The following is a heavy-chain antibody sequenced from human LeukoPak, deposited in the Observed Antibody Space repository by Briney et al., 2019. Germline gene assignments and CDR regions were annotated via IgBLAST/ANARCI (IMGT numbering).Heavy chain of an antibody. D-gene: IGHD6-6*01. CDR3: ARGLVYDY. J-gene: IGHJ4*02. V-gene: IGHV3-23*01. CDR2: IINSGGNA. Sequence: GGSLRLSCAASGFTFSTDAMGWVRQAPGKGLEWVSTIINSGGNAYYADSVKGRFTISRDNSKSTLFLQMNSLRAEDTAVYYCARGLVYDYWGQGTLVTVSS. CDR1: GFTFSTDA.